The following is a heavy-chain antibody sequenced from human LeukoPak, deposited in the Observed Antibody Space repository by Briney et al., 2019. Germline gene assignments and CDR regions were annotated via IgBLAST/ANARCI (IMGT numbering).Heavy chain of an antibody. D-gene: IGHD3-22*01. J-gene: IGHJ4*02. Sequence: GGSLRLSCAASGFTFSSAAMTWVRQAPGQGLEWVSAITGSDNRTYYADTVKGRFTISRDYSKNTLHLQMNSLRVEDTAIFYCAKGPQLNSGYHPDYWGQGILVTVSS. CDR3: AKGPQLNSGYHPDY. V-gene: IGHV3-23*01. CDR1: GFTFSSAA. CDR2: ITGSDNRT.